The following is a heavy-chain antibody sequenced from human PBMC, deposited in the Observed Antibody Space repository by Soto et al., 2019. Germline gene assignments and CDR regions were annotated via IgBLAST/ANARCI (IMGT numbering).Heavy chain of an antibody. J-gene: IGHJ6*02. D-gene: IGHD6-6*01. CDR3: ARAPEYSSSREGHYYYGMDV. CDR1: GGSISSYY. CDR2: IYTSGST. Sequence: QVQLQESGPGLVKPSETLSLTCTVSGGSISSYYWSWIRQPAGKGLEWIGRIYTSGSTNYNPSLRSRVTMSVDTSKNQFSLKLSSVTAADTAVYYCARAPEYSSSREGHYYYGMDVWGQGTTVTVSS. V-gene: IGHV4-4*07.